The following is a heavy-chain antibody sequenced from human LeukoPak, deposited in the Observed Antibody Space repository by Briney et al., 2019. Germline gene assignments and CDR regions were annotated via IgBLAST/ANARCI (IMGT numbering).Heavy chain of an antibody. J-gene: IGHJ4*02. V-gene: IGHV4-39*01. D-gene: IGHD4-17*01. Sequence: PSETLSLTCFVSNGSNTSTSYYWAWIRQSPGKGLEWIGTTSSGGSAYYKTSLKSRVTISVDTSKTQLSLRLTSVTAADTAVYYCARQGGGDFVDSWGQGTLVSVS. CDR2: TSSGGSA. CDR3: ARQGGGDFVDS. CDR1: NGSNTSTSYY.